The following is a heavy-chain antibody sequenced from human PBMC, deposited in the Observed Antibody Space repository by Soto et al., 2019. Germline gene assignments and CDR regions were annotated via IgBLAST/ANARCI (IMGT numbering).Heavy chain of an antibody. J-gene: IGHJ4*02. CDR1: GFTFRSYD. V-gene: IGHV3-33*03. D-gene: IGHD3-10*01. CDR2: IWFDGTKK. Sequence: QVHLVESGGGVVQPGRSLKLSCAASGFTFRSYDMHWVRQGPGKGLEWVAVIWFDGTKKYYADSVKGRFTISRDNSKNTVYLQMNSLRAEDTAVYYCARYRRRFGIYYWGQGNLVTVSS. CDR3: ARYRRRFGIYY.